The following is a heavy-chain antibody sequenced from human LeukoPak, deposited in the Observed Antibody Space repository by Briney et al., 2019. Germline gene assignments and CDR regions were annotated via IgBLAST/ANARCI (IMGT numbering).Heavy chain of an antibody. V-gene: IGHV1-69*05. J-gene: IGHJ3*02. Sequence: SVKVSCKASGGTFSSYAISWVRQAPGQGLEWMGRIIPIFGTANYAQKFQGRVTVTTDESTSTAYMELSSLRSEDTAVYYCAKPLIAVAGTSAFDIWGQGTMVTVSS. CDR3: AKPLIAVAGTSAFDI. CDR1: GGTFSSYA. D-gene: IGHD6-19*01. CDR2: IIPIFGTA.